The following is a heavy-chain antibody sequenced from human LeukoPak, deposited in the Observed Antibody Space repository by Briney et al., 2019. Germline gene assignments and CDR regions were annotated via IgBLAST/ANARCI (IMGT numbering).Heavy chain of an antibody. Sequence: GGSLRLSCAASGFTFSSYSMNWVRQAPGKGLEWVSYISSTSSTIYYADSVKGRFTISRDNAKNSLFLQMNSLRAGDTAGYYCAREGYSYDSKRAFDIWGQGTMVTVSS. D-gene: IGHD5-18*01. CDR2: ISSTSSTI. V-gene: IGHV3-48*01. J-gene: IGHJ3*02. CDR1: GFTFSSYS. CDR3: AREGYSYDSKRAFDI.